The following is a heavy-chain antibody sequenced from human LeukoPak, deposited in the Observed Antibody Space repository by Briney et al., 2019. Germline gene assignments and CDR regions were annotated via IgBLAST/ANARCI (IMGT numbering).Heavy chain of an antibody. Sequence: SGGSLRLSCAASGFTFSSYSVNWVRKAPGKGLEWVSSISSSSSYIYYADSVKGRFTISRDNAKNSLYLQMNSLRAEDTAVYYCARAASERYFDWLLSYYGMDVWGQGTTVTVSS. V-gene: IGHV3-21*01. D-gene: IGHD3-9*01. J-gene: IGHJ6*02. CDR2: ISSSSSYI. CDR1: GFTFSSYS. CDR3: ARAASERYFDWLLSYYGMDV.